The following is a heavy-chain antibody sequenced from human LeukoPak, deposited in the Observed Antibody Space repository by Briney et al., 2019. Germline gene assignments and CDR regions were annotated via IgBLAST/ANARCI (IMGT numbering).Heavy chain of an antibody. CDR2: ISYDGSNK. CDR3: ARDHYDGSGYAFDI. V-gene: IGHV3-30*03. J-gene: IGHJ3*02. CDR1: GFTFSSYG. D-gene: IGHD3-22*01. Sequence: PGRSLRLSRAASGFTFSSYGMHWVRQAPGKGLEWVAVISYDGSNKYYADSVKGRFTISRDNSKNTLYLQMNSLRAEDTAVYYCARDHYDGSGYAFDIWGQGTMVTVSS.